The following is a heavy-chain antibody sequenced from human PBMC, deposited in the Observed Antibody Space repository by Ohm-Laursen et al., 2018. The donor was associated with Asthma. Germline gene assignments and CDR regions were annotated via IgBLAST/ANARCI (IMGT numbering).Heavy chain of an antibody. J-gene: IGHJ1*01. CDR1: GYTFSRYS. CDR2: ISTASTFI. Sequence: GSLRLSCAASGYTFSRYSIHWVRQAPGKGLEWVASISTASTFIYYADSVRGRFTTSRDNARNSVYLQMSSLRAEDTALYYCARIGPEWELPGREYSLHHWGEGTLVTVSS. V-gene: IGHV3-21*01. D-gene: IGHD1-26*01. CDR3: ARIGPEWELPGREYSLHH.